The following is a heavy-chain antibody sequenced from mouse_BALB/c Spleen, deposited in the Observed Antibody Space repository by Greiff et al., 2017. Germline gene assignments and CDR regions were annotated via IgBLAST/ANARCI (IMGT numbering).Heavy chain of an antibody. CDR3: ARITTVPYWYFDV. V-gene: IGHV5-12-1*01. J-gene: IGHJ1*01. D-gene: IGHD1-1*01. CDR2: ISSGGGST. Sequence: EVKLMESGGGLVKPGGSLKLSCAASGFAFSSYDMSWVRQTPEKRLEWVAYISSGGGSTYYPDTVKGRFTISRDNAKNTLYLQMSSLKSEDTAMYYCARITTVPYWYFDVWGAGTTVTVSS. CDR1: GFAFSSYD.